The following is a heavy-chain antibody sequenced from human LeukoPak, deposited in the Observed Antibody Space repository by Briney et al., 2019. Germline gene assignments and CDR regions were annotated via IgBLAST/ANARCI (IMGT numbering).Heavy chain of an antibody. V-gene: IGHV3-30*14. Sequence: PGGSLRLSCAASGFTFDNYALHWVRQAPGKGLEWVAVISYDGGNKFYADSVKGRFTISREYSKNTLYLQMNSLRAEDTATYYCARDSSGFADYLDYWGQGTLVTVSS. CDR1: GFTFDNYA. D-gene: IGHD3-3*01. CDR3: ARDSSGFADYLDY. CDR2: ISYDGGNK. J-gene: IGHJ4*02.